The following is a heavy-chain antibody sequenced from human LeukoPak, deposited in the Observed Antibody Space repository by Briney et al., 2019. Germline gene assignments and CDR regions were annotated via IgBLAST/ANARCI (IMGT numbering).Heavy chain of an antibody. CDR2: ISGSGGST. CDR1: GFTFSSYS. J-gene: IGHJ3*02. CDR3: AKIYSLAHVDIVAAGAFDI. Sequence: GGSLRLSCAASGFTFSSYSMNWVRQAPGKGLEWVSAISGSGGSTYYADSVKGRFTISRDNSKNTLYLQMNSLRAEDTAVYYCAKIYSLAHVDIVAAGAFDIWGQGTMVTVSS. D-gene: IGHD5-12*01. V-gene: IGHV3-23*01.